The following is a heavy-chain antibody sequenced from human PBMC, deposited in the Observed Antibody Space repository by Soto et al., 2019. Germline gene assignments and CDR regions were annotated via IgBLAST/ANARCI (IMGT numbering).Heavy chain of an antibody. CDR2: IYPGDHET. CDR3: ARSPRSSPYFDY. CDR1: GYTISNFW. Sequence: PGESLKISFQCSGYTISNFWSGWVRQLPGKGLEWMGIIYPGDHETRYSPSFHGKVTISADKSINTAYLQWNSLEASDTAFYFCARSPRSSPYFDYWGQGALVTVSS. J-gene: IGHJ4*01. D-gene: IGHD6-13*01. V-gene: IGHV5-51*01.